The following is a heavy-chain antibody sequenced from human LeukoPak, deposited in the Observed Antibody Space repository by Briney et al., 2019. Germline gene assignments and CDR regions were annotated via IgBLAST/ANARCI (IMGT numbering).Heavy chain of an antibody. CDR3: AKGTKRSLIVAAFDY. D-gene: IGHD5-12*01. CDR2: ISGSGGST. V-gene: IGHV3-23*01. J-gene: IGHJ4*02. CDR1: GFTFSSYA. Sequence: GGSLRLSCAASGFTFSSYAMSWVRQAPGKGLEWVSAISGSGGSTYYADSVKGRFTISRDNSKNTLYLQMNSLRAEDTAVYYCAKGTKRSLIVAAFDYWGQGTLVTVSS.